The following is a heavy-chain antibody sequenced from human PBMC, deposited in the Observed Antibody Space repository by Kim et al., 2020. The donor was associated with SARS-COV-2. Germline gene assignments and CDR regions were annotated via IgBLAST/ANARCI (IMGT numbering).Heavy chain of an antibody. Sequence: GGSLRLSCATSGFIFSSYAMSWVRQAPGKGLEWVSGLSGGGGSTYYAGSVKGRFTISRDNSKKTLYLQMNSLRAEDTAIYYCAKDTTDIRGRNFDYWGQGTLVTVSA. CDR2: LSGGGGST. J-gene: IGHJ4*02. D-gene: IGHD4-17*01. CDR1: GFIFSSYA. V-gene: IGHV3-23*01. CDR3: AKDTTDIRGRNFDY.